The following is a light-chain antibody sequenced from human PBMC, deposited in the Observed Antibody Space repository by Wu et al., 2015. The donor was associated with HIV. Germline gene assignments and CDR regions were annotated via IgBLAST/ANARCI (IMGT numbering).Light chain of an antibody. Sequence: EIVLTQSPATLSLSPGQRATLSCRVSQSVATSLAWYQQKPGQAPRLLIYDASNRATDIPVRFSGSGSGTDFTLTISSLEPEDFAIYYCQQRNSWPLTFGQGTRLEIK. CDR1: QSVATS. CDR2: DAS. CDR3: QQRNSWPLT. J-gene: IGKJ5*01. V-gene: IGKV3-11*01.